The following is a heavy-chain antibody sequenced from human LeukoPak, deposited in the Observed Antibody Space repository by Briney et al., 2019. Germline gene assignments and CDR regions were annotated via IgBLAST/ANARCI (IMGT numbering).Heavy chain of an antibody. D-gene: IGHD6-6*01. CDR3: ARDRGTHLYSSSSGPFDAFDI. CDR1: GGTFSSYA. CDR2: IIPIFGTA. Sequence: ASVKVSCKASGGTFSSYAISWVRQAPGQGLEWMGGIIPIFGTANYAQKFQGRVTITADESTSTAYMELSSLRSEDTAVYCCARDRGTHLYSSSSGPFDAFDIWGQGTMVTVSS. V-gene: IGHV1-69*13. J-gene: IGHJ3*02.